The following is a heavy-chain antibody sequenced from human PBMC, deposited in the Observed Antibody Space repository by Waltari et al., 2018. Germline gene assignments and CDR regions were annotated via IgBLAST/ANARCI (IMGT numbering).Heavy chain of an antibody. J-gene: IGHJ4*02. Sequence: QLQLQESGPGLVKPSETLSLTCTVSGGSISSSSYYWGWIRQPPGKGLEWIGSIYYSGSTYSNPSLKSRVTISVDTSKNQFSLKLSSVTAADTAVYYCARPRQWLAQFDYWGQGTLVTVSS. V-gene: IGHV4-39*01. D-gene: IGHD6-19*01. CDR3: ARPRQWLAQFDY. CDR1: GGSISSSSYY. CDR2: IYYSGST.